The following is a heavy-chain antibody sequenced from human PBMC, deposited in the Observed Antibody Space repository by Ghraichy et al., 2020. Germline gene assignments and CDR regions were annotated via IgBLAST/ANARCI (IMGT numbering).Heavy chain of an antibody. Sequence: GGSLRLSCAASGFTFSSYTMNWLRQAPGKGLEWVSSISSSSSYIYYADSVKGRFTISRDNAKNSLYLQMNSLRAEDTAVYYCARKGGSEIDYCGQGTLVTGSS. J-gene: IGHJ4*02. D-gene: IGHD3-10*01. CDR2: ISSSSSYI. CDR3: ARKGGSEIDY. V-gene: IGHV3-21*01. CDR1: GFTFSSYT.